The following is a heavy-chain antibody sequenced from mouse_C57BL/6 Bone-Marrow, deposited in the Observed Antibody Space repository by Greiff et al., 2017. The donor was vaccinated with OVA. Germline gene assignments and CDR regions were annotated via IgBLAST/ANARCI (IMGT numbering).Heavy chain of an antibody. Sequence: VQLQQSGPELVKPGASVKISCKASGYSFTDSNMNWVKQSNGKSLEWIGVINPNYGTTSYNQKFKGKATLTVDKSSSTAYLQLNSLTSEDSAVTYFAEATMVTRGAWFAFWGQGTLVTVSA. CDR3: AEATMVTRGAWFAF. CDR1: GYSFTDSN. D-gene: IGHD2-2*01. CDR2: INPNYGTT. J-gene: IGHJ3*01. V-gene: IGHV1-39*01.